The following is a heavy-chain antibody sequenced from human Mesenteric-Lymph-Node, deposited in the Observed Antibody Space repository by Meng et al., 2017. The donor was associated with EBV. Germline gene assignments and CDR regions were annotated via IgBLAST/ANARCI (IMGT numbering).Heavy chain of an antibody. J-gene: IGHJ4*02. D-gene: IGHD3-10*01. Sequence: VQLVQSGSGLKKPGASVKVSCKASGYTFSRYAMNWVRQAPGQGLEWMGWINTNTGKPTYAQGLTGRFVFSLDTSVSTAYLQISSLKADDTAVYYCARASSSGPFDYWGQGTLVTVSS. CDR3: ARASSSGPFDY. CDR1: GYTFSRYA. CDR2: INTNTGKP. V-gene: IGHV7-4-1*02.